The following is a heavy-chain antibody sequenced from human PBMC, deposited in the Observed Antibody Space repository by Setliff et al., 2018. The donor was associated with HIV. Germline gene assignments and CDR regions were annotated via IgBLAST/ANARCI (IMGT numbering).Heavy chain of an antibody. CDR2: IYGDDTT. V-gene: IGHV3-66*02. CDR3: AGEGSHSGSVY. Sequence: GESLKISCAASGLSVSRTYMNWVRRAPGKGLEWVSIIYGDDTTDHADSVKGRFAISRDNSKNMLYLQMNSLRREDTAVYYCAGEGSHSGSVYWGQGTLVTVS. D-gene: IGHD5-12*01. J-gene: IGHJ4*02. CDR1: GLSVSRTY.